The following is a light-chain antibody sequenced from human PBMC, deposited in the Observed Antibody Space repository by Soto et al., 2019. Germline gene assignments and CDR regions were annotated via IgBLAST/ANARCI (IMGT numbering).Light chain of an antibody. Sequence: IVMTQSPTILSVSPGERATLSCRASQSVSSSYLAWYQQKPGQAPRLLIYGASSRATGIPDRFSGSGSGTDFTLTISRLEPEDFAVYYCQQYGSSPPITFGQGTRLEIK. J-gene: IGKJ5*01. CDR3: QQYGSSPPIT. V-gene: IGKV3-20*01. CDR1: QSVSSSY. CDR2: GAS.